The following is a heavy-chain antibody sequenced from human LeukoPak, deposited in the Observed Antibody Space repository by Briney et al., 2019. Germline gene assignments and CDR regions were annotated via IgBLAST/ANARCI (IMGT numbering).Heavy chain of an antibody. V-gene: IGHV3-21*01. CDR2: ISSSSSYI. CDR1: GFTFSSYS. D-gene: IGHD2-2*01. Sequence: GGSLRLSCAASGFTFSSYSMNWVRQAPGKGLEWVSSISSSSSYIYYADSVKGRFTISRDSAKNSLYLQMNSLRAEDTAVYYCAREGGVVPSYWGQGTLVTVSS. J-gene: IGHJ4*02. CDR3: AREGGVVPSY.